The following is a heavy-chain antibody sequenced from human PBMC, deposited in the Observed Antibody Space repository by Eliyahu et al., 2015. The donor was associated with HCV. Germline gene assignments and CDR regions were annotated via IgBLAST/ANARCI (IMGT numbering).Heavy chain of an antibody. CDR3: ARVGDGYNSELDY. Sequence: QVQLQQWGAGLLKPSETLSLTCAVYGGSFSGYYWSWIRQPPGKGLEWIGEISHSESTNYNPSLKSRVTISVDTSKNQFSLKLSSVTAADTAVYFCARVGDGYNSELDYWGQGTLVTVSS. V-gene: IGHV4-34*01. J-gene: IGHJ4*02. CDR2: ISHSEST. CDR1: GGSFSGYY. D-gene: IGHD5-24*01.